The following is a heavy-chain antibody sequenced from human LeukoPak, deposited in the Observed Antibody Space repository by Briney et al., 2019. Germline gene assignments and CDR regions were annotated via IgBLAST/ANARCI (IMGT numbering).Heavy chain of an antibody. CDR2: IIPIFGTA. V-gene: IGHV1-69*13. J-gene: IGHJ4*02. CDR1: GGTFSSYA. D-gene: IGHD4-23*01. Sequence: SVKVSCKASGGTFSSYAISWVRQAPGQGLEWMGGIIPIFGTANYAQKFQGRVTITADESTSTAYMALSSLRSEDTAVYYCARLRITRVTPFDYWGQGTLVTVSS. CDR3: ARLRITRVTPFDY.